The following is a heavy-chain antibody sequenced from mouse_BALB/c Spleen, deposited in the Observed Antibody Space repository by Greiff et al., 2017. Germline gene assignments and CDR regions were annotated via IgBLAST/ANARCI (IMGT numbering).Heavy chain of an antibody. V-gene: IGHV1S81*02. CDR1: GYTFTSYW. CDR2: INPSNGRT. Sequence: QVQLQQPGAELVKPGASVKLSCKASGYTFTSYWMHWVKQRPGQGLEWIGEINPSNGRTNYNEKFKSKATLTVDKSSSTAYMQLSSLTSEDSAVYYCARKRTTVDWYFDVWGAGTTVTVSS. D-gene: IGHD1-1*01. J-gene: IGHJ1*01. CDR3: ARKRTTVDWYFDV.